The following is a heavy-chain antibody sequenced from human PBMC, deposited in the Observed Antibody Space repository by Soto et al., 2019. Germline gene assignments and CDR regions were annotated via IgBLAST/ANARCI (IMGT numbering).Heavy chain of an antibody. CDR1: GFTFSSYG. D-gene: IGHD2-2*01. CDR2: IAYDGSNK. CDR3: AKEAVSAAIEYFQH. V-gene: IGHV3-30*18. Sequence: ESGGGVVQPGRSLRLSCAASGFTFSSYGMHWVRQAPGTGPGWVAVIAYDGSNKYYADPVKGRFTISRDNSKNTLYLQMNSLRAEDTAVYYCAKEAVSAAIEYFQHWGQGTLVTVSS. J-gene: IGHJ1*01.